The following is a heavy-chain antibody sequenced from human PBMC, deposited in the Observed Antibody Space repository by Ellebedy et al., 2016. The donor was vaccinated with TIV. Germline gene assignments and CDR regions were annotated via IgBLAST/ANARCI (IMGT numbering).Heavy chain of an antibody. J-gene: IGHJ4*02. CDR2: IWYDGSNA. D-gene: IGHD3-10*02. V-gene: IGHV3-33*03. CDR1: GFTFSGFG. Sequence: GESLKISCAASGFTFSGFGIHWVRQAQGKGLEWVAIIWYDGSNAYYADSVKGRFSISRDNSKNTLYVQMNSLRAEDTAVYYCARGDEWSGDYWGQGTLVTVSS. CDR3: ARGDEWSGDY.